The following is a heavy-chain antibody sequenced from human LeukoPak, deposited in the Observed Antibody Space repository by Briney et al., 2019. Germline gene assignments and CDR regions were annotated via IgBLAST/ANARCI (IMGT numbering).Heavy chain of an antibody. D-gene: IGHD4-23*01. CDR1: GFTFSNAW. CDR2: IYSGGST. J-gene: IGHJ3*02. CDR3: ARDWADYSGAGDAFDI. V-gene: IGHV3-66*01. Sequence: GGSLRLSCAASGFTFSNAWMSWVRQAPGKGLEWVSVIYSGGSTYYADSVKGRLTISRDDAKNSLYLQMNSLRAEDTAVYYCARDWADYSGAGDAFDIWGQGTMVTVSS.